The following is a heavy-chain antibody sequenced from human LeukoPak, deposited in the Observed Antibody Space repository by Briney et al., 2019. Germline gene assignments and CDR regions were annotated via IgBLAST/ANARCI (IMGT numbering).Heavy chain of an antibody. CDR2: FDPEDGET. CDR1: GYTLTELS. CDR3: ATSSGSYGFGYYFDY. D-gene: IGHD1-26*01. J-gene: IGHJ4*02. V-gene: IGHV1-24*01. Sequence: ASVKVSCKVSGYTLTELSMHWVRQAPGKGLEWMGGFDPEDGETIYAQKFQGRVTMTEDTSTDAAYMELSSLRSEDTAVYYCATSSGSYGFGYYFDYWGQGTLVTVSS.